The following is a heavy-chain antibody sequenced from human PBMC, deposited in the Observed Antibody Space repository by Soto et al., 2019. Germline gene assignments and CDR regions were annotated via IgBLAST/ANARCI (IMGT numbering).Heavy chain of an antibody. D-gene: IGHD6-19*01. J-gene: IGHJ6*02. CDR1: GGTFSSYT. V-gene: IGHV1-69*02. CDR2: IIPILGIA. CDR3: ARKRYSSGWYGSDYYYYGMDV. Sequence: QVQLVQSGAEVKKPGSSVKVSCKASGGTFSSYTISWVRQAPGQGLEWMGRIIPILGIANYAQKFQGRVTITADKSTSTAYMELSSLRSEDTAVYYCARKRYSSGWYGSDYYYYGMDVWGQGTTVTVSS.